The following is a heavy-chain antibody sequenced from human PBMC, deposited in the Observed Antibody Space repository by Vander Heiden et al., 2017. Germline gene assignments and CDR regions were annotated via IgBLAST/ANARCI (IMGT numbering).Heavy chain of an antibody. CDR2: ISGSGSST. CDR1: AFAFSSYA. D-gene: IGHD3-9*01. Sequence: EVQLLESGGGLVQSGGSLRLSCAASAFAFSSYAMSWVRKAPGKGLEWISAISGSGSSTDYADSVKGRFTISRDNSKNTLYLQMNSLRAEDTAVYYCAKGYFDWLLLDYWGQGTLVTVSS. J-gene: IGHJ4*02. CDR3: AKGYFDWLLLDY. V-gene: IGHV3-23*01.